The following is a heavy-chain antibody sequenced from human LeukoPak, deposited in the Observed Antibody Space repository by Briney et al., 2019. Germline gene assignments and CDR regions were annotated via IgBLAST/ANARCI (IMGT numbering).Heavy chain of an antibody. V-gene: IGHV1-18*01. CDR3: ARGSGAFDN. D-gene: IGHD3-10*01. Sequence: ASVKVSCKASGYTFRKYDITWVRQAPGQGLEWMGWTSGFNGDTKYAQSLQGRITMTTDTSTSTAYMELRSLRSDDTAVYYCARGSGAFDNWGQGTMVTVSS. CDR1: GYTFRKYD. CDR2: TSGFNGDT. J-gene: IGHJ4*02.